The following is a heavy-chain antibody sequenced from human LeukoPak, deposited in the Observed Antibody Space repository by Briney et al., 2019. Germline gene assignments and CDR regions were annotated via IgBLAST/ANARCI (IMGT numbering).Heavy chain of an antibody. V-gene: IGHV3-53*05. CDR2: IYSGGGT. CDR1: GFTARNNY. Sequence: PGGSLRLSCAASGFTARNNYMSWVRQAPGKGLEWISVIYSGGGTSYADSVKGRFTISRDNSKNTLYLQMNSLSAEDTAVYYCARDVVWGQGALVTVSS. D-gene: IGHD2-15*01. CDR3: ARDVV. J-gene: IGHJ4*02.